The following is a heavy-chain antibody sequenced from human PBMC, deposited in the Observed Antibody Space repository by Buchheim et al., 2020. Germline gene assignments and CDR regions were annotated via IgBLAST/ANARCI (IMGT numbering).Heavy chain of an antibody. D-gene: IGHD1-26*01. V-gene: IGHV3-23*01. CDR3: AKARSGRFFDY. CDR1: GFTFSSYA. CDR2: ISGSGGST. J-gene: IGHJ4*02. Sequence: EVQLLESGGGLVQPGGSLRLSCAASGFTFSSYAMKWVCQAPGKGLEWVSDISGSGGSTYYAECVKGRFTISRENSKTTVYLQMNSLRAEDTAIYYCAKARSGRFFDYWGQ.